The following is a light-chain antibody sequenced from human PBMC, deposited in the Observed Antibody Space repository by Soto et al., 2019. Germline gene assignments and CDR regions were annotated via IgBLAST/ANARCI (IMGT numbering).Light chain of an antibody. V-gene: IGKV1-5*01. CDR3: QQYNTYYRRT. CDR1: QSISRW. CDR2: DAS. Sequence: DLQMTQSGSTVSACVGDRVTITRRASQSISRWLAWYQQKPAKATKLLIYDASNLQGGVPSRFSGSGSGTEFTLTVRGLQPHDFAIYYCQQYNTYYRRTFGQGTKVDIK. J-gene: IGKJ1*01.